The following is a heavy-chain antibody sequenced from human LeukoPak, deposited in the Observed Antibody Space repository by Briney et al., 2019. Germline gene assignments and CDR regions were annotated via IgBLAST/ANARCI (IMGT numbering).Heavy chain of an antibody. Sequence: ASVKVSCKASGYTFTSYYMHWVRQAPGQGLEWMGIINPSGGSTSYAQTFQGRVTMTRDTSTSTVYMELSSLRSEDTAVYYCARVVAATPYFDYWGQGTLVTVSS. CDR2: INPSGGST. V-gene: IGHV1-46*01. CDR3: ARVVAATPYFDY. CDR1: GYTFTSYY. D-gene: IGHD2-15*01. J-gene: IGHJ4*02.